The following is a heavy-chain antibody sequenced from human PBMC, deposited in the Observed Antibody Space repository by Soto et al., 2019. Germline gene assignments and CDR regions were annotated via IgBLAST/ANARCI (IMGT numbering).Heavy chain of an antibody. Sequence: QVQLQQWGAGLLKPSETLSLTCAVYGGPFSDYYWTWMRQPPGKGLEWMGEINHSGSTNYNPSLKSRVTISVDTSKNQFSLKLSSVTAADTAVYYCARPYGGNSGWYFDLWGRGTLVTVSS. CDR1: GGPFSDYY. J-gene: IGHJ2*01. V-gene: IGHV4-34*01. CDR2: INHSGST. D-gene: IGHD4-17*01. CDR3: ARPYGGNSGWYFDL.